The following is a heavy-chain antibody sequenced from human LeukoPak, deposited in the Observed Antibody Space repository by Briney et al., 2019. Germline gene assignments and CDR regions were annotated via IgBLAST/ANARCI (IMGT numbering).Heavy chain of an antibody. J-gene: IGHJ4*02. CDR3: ARDFQLIDYFDY. V-gene: IGHV3-30-3*01. CDR2: ISYDGSNK. D-gene: IGHD2-2*01. CDR1: GFTFSSYA. Sequence: GGSLRLSCAASGFTFSSYAMHWVRQAPGKGLEWVAVISYDGSNKYYADSVKGRFTISRDNSKNTLYLQMNSLRAEDTAVYYCARDFQLIDYFDYWGQGTLVTVSS.